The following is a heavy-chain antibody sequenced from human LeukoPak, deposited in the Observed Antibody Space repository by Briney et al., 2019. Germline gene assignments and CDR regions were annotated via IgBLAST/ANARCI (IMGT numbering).Heavy chain of an antibody. D-gene: IGHD4-17*01. V-gene: IGHV4-38-2*02. CDR1: GYSISSGYY. CDR3: ARAGADYGHFDY. J-gene: IGHJ4*02. CDR2: IYHSGST. Sequence: SETLSLTCTVSGYSISSGYYWGWIRQPPGKGLEWIGSIYHSGSTYYNPSLKSRVTISVDTSKNHFSLKLSSVTAADTAVYYCARAGADYGHFDYWGQGTLVTVSS.